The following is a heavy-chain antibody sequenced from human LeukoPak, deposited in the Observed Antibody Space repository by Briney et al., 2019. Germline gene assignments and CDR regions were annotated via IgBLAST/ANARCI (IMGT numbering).Heavy chain of an antibody. V-gene: IGHV1-46*01. J-gene: IGHJ4*02. Sequence: ASVKVSCKASGYTFSSYYVHWVRQAPGQGLEWMGMIIPSDGFTSYAQKFQGRVTMTRDMSTSTVYMELSSLRSEDTAVYYCARDRRTNYYDSSGYYDYWGQGTLVTVSS. CDR3: ARDRRTNYYDSSGYYDY. CDR1: GYTFSSYY. D-gene: IGHD3-22*01. CDR2: IIPSDGFT.